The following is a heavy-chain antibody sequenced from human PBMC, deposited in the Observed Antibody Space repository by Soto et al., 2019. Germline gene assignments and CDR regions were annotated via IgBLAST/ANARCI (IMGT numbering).Heavy chain of an antibody. V-gene: IGHV6-1*01. D-gene: IGHD1-7*01. CDR3: ARDGRGNWNSRYYYYYFGMGV. CDR1: GDSVSSNSAA. J-gene: IGHJ6*02. CDR2: TYYRSKWYN. Sequence: PSQTPSLTCAISGDSVSSNSAAWNWIRQSPSRGLEWLGRTYYRSKWYNDYAVSVKSRITINPDTAKNQFSLQLNSVTPEDTAVYCCARDGRGNWNSRYYYYYFGMGVWGQGTTGTVSS.